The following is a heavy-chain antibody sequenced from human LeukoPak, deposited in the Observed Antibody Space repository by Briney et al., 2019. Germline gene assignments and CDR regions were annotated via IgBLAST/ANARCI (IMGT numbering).Heavy chain of an antibody. CDR3: ARDIVSGSGSLDY. J-gene: IGHJ4*02. D-gene: IGHD3-10*01. CDR1: RFILSNYW. V-gene: IGHV3-74*01. CDR2: VKSDGSKP. Sequence: QPGGSLRLSCAASRFILSNYWMHWVRHAPGKGVVWVSRVKSDGSKPNYADSVKGRFTISRDNAENMLYLQMNTLGAEDTAVYYCARDIVSGSGSLDYWGQGTLVTVSS.